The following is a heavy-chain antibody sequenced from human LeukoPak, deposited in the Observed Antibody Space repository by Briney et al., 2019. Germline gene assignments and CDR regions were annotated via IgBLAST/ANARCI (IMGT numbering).Heavy chain of an antibody. Sequence: PGGSLRLSCVASGFTFNNYSMNWARQAPGEGLEWVSSISSSSTYIYHADSVKGRFTISRDNAKNSLYLQMNSLRAEDTTVYYCARDSGIYRTIDYWGQGTLVTVSS. V-gene: IGHV3-21*01. CDR2: ISSSSTYI. D-gene: IGHD1-26*01. CDR3: ARDSGIYRTIDY. CDR1: GFTFNNYS. J-gene: IGHJ4*02.